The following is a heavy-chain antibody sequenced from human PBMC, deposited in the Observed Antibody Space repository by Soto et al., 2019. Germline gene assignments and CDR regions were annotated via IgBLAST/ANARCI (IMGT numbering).Heavy chain of an antibody. CDR3: ARLLYDRSGYYYFDY. CDR1: GGSISSTSFY. J-gene: IGHJ4*02. D-gene: IGHD3-22*01. Sequence: SETLSLTCSVSGGSISSTSFYWGWIRQPPGKGLEWIGSIYYSGSIYHNPSLKSRISTSVDTSKNQFSLKLNSVTAADTALYYCARLLYDRSGYYYFDYWGRGTLVTVSS. CDR2: IYYSGSI. V-gene: IGHV4-39*01.